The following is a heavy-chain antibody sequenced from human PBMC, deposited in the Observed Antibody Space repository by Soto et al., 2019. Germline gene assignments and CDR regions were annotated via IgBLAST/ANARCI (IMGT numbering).Heavy chain of an antibody. J-gene: IGHJ3*01. V-gene: IGHV3-13*01. CDR1: GFNFSSYD. CDR2: IGTAGDT. D-gene: IGHD2-15*01. CDR3: ARAGQGASCSGGSCYLGASGV. Sequence: EVQLVESGGGLVQPEASLRLSCEASGFNFSSYDMHWVRQATGKGLEWVSVIGTAGDTYYPGSVKGRFTISRENAKNSLYLQMNSLRAGDTAVYYCARAGQGASCSGGSCYLGASGVWGQGTMVTVSS.